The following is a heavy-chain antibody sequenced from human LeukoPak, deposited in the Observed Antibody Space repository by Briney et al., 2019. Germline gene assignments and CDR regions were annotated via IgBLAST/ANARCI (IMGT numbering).Heavy chain of an antibody. CDR2: ISYDGSNK. J-gene: IGHJ4*02. D-gene: IGHD5-12*01. V-gene: IGHV3-30*04. CDR1: GFTFSSYA. Sequence: PGGSLRLSCAASGFTFSSYAMHWVRQAPGKGLEWVAVISYDGSNKYYADSVKGRFTISRDNSKNTLYLQMNSLRAEDTAVYYCARDSRILYSGYEDWGQGTLVTVSS. CDR3: ARDSRILYSGYED.